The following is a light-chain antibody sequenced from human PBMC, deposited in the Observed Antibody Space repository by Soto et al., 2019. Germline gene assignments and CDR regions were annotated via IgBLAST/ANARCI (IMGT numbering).Light chain of an antibody. V-gene: IGKV3-20*01. Sequence: EIVLTQSPGTLSLSPGERVTLSCRASQSVTNNFLAWYQQKPGQAPRLLIYDAFSRVTGIPDRFSGSGSGTDFTLTISRLEPEDFAVYYCQQYANSRTFGQGTRVETK. CDR2: DAF. CDR3: QQYANSRT. CDR1: QSVTNNF. J-gene: IGKJ1*01.